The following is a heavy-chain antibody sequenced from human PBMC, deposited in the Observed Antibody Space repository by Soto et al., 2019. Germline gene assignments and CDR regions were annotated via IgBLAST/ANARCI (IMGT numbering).Heavy chain of an antibody. V-gene: IGHV5-51*01. J-gene: IGHJ6*03. Sequence: GESLKISCKGSGYSFTSYWIGWVRQMPGKGLEWMGIIYPGDSDTRYSPSFQGQVTISADKSISTAYLQWSSLKASDTAMYYCARRGYCSSTSCYNLDYYMDGWGKGTTVNVSS. CDR1: GYSFTSYW. CDR3: ARRGYCSSTSCYNLDYYMDG. D-gene: IGHD2-2*02. CDR2: IYPGDSDT.